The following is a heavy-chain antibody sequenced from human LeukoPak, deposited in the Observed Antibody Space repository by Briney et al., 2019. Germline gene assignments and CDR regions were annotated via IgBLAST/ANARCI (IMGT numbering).Heavy chain of an antibody. J-gene: IGHJ4*02. CDR3: TRDPYGDYGRYFDY. V-gene: IGHV3-49*04. D-gene: IGHD4-17*01. CDR2: IRTRPFGGTT. CDR1: GFSFDEYA. Sequence: GGSLRLSCTASGFSFDEYAVIWVRQAPGKGLEWVGFIRTRPFGGTTEYAASVKDRFIISRDDSKSIAYLQMNNLKTEDTAVYYCTRDPYGDYGRYFDYWGLGTVVSVSS.